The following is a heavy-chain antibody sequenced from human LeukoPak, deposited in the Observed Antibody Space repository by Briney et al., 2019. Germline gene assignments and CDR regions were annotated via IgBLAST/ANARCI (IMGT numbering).Heavy chain of an antibody. Sequence: ASVKVSCKASGYTFTGYYMHWVRQAPGQGLEWMGWINPNSGGTNCAQKFQGRVTMTRDTSISTAYMELSRLRSDDTAVYYCARISLGSSESKHDYWGQGTLVTVSS. D-gene: IGHD6-6*01. CDR3: ARISLGSSESKHDY. J-gene: IGHJ4*02. CDR2: INPNSGGT. CDR1: GYTFTGYY. V-gene: IGHV1-2*02.